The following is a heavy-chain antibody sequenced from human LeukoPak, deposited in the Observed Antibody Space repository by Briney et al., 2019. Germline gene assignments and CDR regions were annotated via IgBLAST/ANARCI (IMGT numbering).Heavy chain of an antibody. D-gene: IGHD2-2*01. CDR1: GLTFSSYG. CDR3: AKDGGYCSSTSCYSLYYYYYYMDV. V-gene: IGHV3-30*02. J-gene: IGHJ6*03. CDR2: IRYDGSNK. Sequence: GGSLRLSCAASGLTFSSYGMHWVRQAPGKGLEWVAFIRYDGSNKYYADSVKGRFTISRDNSKNTLYLQMNSLRAEDTAVYYCAKDGGYCSSTSCYSLYYYYYYMDVWGKGTTVTVSS.